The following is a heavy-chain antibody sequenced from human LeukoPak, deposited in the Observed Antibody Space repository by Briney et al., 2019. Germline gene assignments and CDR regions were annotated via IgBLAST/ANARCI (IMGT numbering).Heavy chain of an antibody. V-gene: IGHV1-46*01. J-gene: IGHJ5*02. CDR1: GYTFTSYY. CDR3: ARLLNVDTAMVTGDWFDP. Sequence: GASVKVSCKGSGYTFTSYYMYWVRQAPGQGLEWMGIINISGGNTNYAQKFQGRVTMTRDMTTSTVYMELSSLRSEDTAVYYCARLLNVDTAMVTGDWFDPWGQGTLLTVSS. CDR2: INISGGNT. D-gene: IGHD5-18*01.